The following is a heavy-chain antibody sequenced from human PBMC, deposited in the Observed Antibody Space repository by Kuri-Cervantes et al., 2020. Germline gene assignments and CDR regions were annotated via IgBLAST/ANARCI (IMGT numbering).Heavy chain of an antibody. D-gene: IGHD3-10*01. Sequence: GESLKISCAASGFSFSDHYMSWIRQAPGKGLEWISYISSSGSTILYADSVKGRFTISRDNAKKSLYLQMNSLRADDTAVYYCAREWFGGIDYWGQGTLVTVSS. CDR2: ISSSGSTI. CDR1: GFSFSDHY. CDR3: AREWFGGIDY. J-gene: IGHJ4*02. V-gene: IGHV3-11*01.